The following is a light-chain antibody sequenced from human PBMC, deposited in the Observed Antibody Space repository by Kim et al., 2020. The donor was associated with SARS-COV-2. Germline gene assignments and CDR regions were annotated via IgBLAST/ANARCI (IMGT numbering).Light chain of an antibody. J-gene: IGLJ3*02. CDR3: GTWDSSLSAGL. CDR1: SSNIGNNY. Sequence: QSVLTQPPSVSAAPGQKVTISCSGSSSNIGNNYVSWYQQPPGTAPKLLIYDNNKRPSGIPDRFSGSKSGTSATLSITGLQTGDEADYYCGTWDSSLSAGLFGGGTQLTVL. V-gene: IGLV1-51*01. CDR2: DNN.